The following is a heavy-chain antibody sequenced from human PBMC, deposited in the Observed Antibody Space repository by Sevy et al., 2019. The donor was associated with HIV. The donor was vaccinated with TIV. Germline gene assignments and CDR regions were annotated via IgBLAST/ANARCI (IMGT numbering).Heavy chain of an antibody. CDR1: GVSISPYY. CDR3: ARGGRSQHQLDYFDS. D-gene: IGHD2-2*01. V-gene: IGHV4-59*01. Sequence: SETLSLTCTVSGVSISPYYWTWVRQPPGKGLEWIGYIYYTGSSDHNSSLKSRVTTSVDTSKNQFSLRLTSVTAADTAIYYCARGGRSQHQLDYFDSWGQGTLVTVSS. J-gene: IGHJ4*02. CDR2: IYYTGSS.